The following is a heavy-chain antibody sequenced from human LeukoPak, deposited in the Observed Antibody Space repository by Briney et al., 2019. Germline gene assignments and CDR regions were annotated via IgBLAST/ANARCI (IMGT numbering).Heavy chain of an antibody. Sequence: PSGTLSVTCAVSGGSISSSKWWSWVRQPPGKGLEWIGYMYYRGSTNYNPSLKSRVTISVDTSKNQFSLKLSSVTAADTAVYYCARASHLRYFDSCRFDPWGQGTLVTVSS. CDR2: MYYRGST. D-gene: IGHD3-9*01. CDR1: GGSISSSKW. J-gene: IGHJ5*02. V-gene: IGHV4-4*02. CDR3: ARASHLRYFDSCRFDP.